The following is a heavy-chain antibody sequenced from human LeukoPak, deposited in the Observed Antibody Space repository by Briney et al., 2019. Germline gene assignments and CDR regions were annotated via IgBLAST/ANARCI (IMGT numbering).Heavy chain of an antibody. D-gene: IGHD1-7*01. Sequence: GGSLRLSCAGSGFTFSTYAMSWVRQAPGKGLEWVSAVSATSGITYYANSVKGRFTISRDNSKSTLYLQLNNLRAEDTAVYYCARKQTGTMYDVWGQGTQVTVSS. CDR1: GFTFSTYA. CDR3: ARKQTGTMYDV. CDR2: VSATSGIT. J-gene: IGHJ4*02. V-gene: IGHV3-23*01.